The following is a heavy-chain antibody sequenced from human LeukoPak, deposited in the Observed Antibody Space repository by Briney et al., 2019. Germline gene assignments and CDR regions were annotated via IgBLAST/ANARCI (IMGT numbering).Heavy chain of an antibody. J-gene: IGHJ3*02. CDR3: ARGLGGSYVYAFDI. D-gene: IGHD1-26*01. V-gene: IGHV4-59*01. CDR1: GGSISSYY. Sequence: KASETLSLTCTVSGGSISSYYWSWIRQPPGKGLEWIGYIYYSGSTNYNPSLKSRVTISVDTSKNQFSLKLSSVTAADTAVYYCARGLGGSYVYAFDIWGQGTMVTVSS. CDR2: IYYSGST.